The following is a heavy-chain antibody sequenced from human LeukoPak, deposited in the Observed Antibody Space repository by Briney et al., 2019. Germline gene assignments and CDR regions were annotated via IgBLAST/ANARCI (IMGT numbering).Heavy chain of an antibody. D-gene: IGHD5-18*01. CDR2: IISDGSST. CDR3: ARDPGRGYSYGYMYY. Sequence: QSGGSLRLSCAASGFTFGSYWMHWVRQAPGKGLVWVSRIISDGSSTSYADSVKGRFTISRDNAKNSLYLQMNSLRAEDTAVYYCARDPGRGYSYGYMYYWGQGTLVTVSS. V-gene: IGHV3-74*01. J-gene: IGHJ4*02. CDR1: GFTFGSYW.